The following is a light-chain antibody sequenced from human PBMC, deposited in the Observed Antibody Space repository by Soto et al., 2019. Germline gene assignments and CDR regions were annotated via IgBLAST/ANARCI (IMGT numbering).Light chain of an antibody. J-gene: IGLJ3*02. CDR1: SRDVGGSGL. CDR2: EGF. CDR3: SSYTRTTTFVV. Sequence: QSVLTQPASVSGSPGQSITISCTGTSRDVGGSGLVSWYQFHPGKAPKLLIFEGFKRPSGVSNRFSGSKSGSTASLTSSGLQAEDEADYYCSSYTRTTTFVVFGGGTKLTVL. V-gene: IGLV2-14*02.